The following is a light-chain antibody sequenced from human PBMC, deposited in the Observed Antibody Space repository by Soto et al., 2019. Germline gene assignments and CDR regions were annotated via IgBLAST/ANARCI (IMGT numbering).Light chain of an antibody. Sequence: DIQMTQSPSSLFASVVYRVTITCQATQDINIYLNWYQQKPGKAPNLLIYDASNLEIGVPSRFSGSGSGTHFTFTISSLQTENIGTYYYQQYDNLPLTFGGGTKVDIK. CDR1: QDINIY. V-gene: IGKV1-33*01. CDR2: DAS. J-gene: IGKJ4*01. CDR3: QQYDNLPLT.